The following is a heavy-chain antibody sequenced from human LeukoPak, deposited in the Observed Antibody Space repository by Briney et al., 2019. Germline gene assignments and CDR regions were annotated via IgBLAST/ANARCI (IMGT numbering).Heavy chain of an antibody. Sequence: PGGSLRLSCAASGFTFSSYGMHWVRQAPGKGLEWVAVIWYDGSNKYYADSVKGRFTISRDNSKNTLYLQMNSLRAEDTAVYYCVREPFWSDYFDYWGQGTLVTVSS. CDR2: IWYDGSNK. D-gene: IGHD3-3*01. V-gene: IGHV3-33*01. CDR1: GFTFSSYG. CDR3: VREPFWSDYFDY. J-gene: IGHJ4*02.